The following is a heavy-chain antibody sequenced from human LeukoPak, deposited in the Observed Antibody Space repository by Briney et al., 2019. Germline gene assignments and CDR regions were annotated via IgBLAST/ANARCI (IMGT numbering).Heavy chain of an antibody. J-gene: IGHJ3*02. V-gene: IGHV4-59*01. CDR1: GGSISSYY. Sequence: SETLSLTCTVSGGSISSYYWSWIRQPPGKGLEWIGYIYYSGSTNYNPSLKSRVTISVDTSKNQFSLELGSVTAADTAVYYCARESSHYDILTGSYDAFDIWGQGTMVTVSS. D-gene: IGHD3-9*01. CDR3: ARESSHYDILTGSYDAFDI. CDR2: IYYSGST.